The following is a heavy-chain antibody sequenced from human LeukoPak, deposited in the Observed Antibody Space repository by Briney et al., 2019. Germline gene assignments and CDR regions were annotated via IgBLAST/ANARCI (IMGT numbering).Heavy chain of an antibody. J-gene: IGHJ4*02. V-gene: IGHV3-30*18. Sequence: PGRSLRLSCAVSGFTFSTYATHWVRQAPGKGLEWVAATSYNGDINYYADFVKGRFTISRDNSKNTLYLQMNSLRAEDTAVYYCAKDKDAGIAVAGTVGEIDYWGQGTLVTVSS. CDR2: TSYNGDIN. CDR3: AKDKDAGIAVAGTVGEIDY. CDR1: GFTFSTYA. D-gene: IGHD6-19*01.